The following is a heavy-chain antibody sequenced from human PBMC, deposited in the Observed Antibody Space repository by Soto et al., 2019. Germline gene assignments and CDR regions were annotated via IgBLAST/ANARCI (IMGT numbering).Heavy chain of an antibody. CDR2: IIPIFSTA. V-gene: IGHV1-69*13. J-gene: IGHJ6*02. Sequence: VASVKVSCKASGGTFSSYAISWVRQAPGQGLEWMGGIIPIFSTANYAQKFQGRVTITADESTSTAYMELSSLRSEDTAVYYCARGTYDYVWGSYRQRAYYYYYGMDVWGQGTTVTVS. D-gene: IGHD3-16*02. CDR3: ARGTYDYVWGSYRQRAYYYYYGMDV. CDR1: GGTFSSYA.